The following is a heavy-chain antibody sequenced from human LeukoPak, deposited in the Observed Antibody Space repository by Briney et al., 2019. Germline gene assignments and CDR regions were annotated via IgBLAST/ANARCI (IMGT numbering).Heavy chain of an antibody. J-gene: IGHJ4*02. CDR1: GGSISSGSYY. CDR3: ARGLYEVDY. Sequence: PSETLPLTCTVSGGSISSGSYYWSWIRQPAGKGLEWIGYIYYSGSTYYNPSLKSRVTISVDTSKNQFSLKLSSVTAADTAVYYCARGLYEVDYWGQGTLVTVSS. V-gene: IGHV4-61*10. CDR2: IYYSGST. D-gene: IGHD5/OR15-5a*01.